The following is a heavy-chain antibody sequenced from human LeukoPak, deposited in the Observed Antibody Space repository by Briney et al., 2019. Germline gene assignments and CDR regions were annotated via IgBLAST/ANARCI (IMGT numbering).Heavy chain of an antibody. CDR3: ARVRALGSYDAFDI. V-gene: IGHV3-74*01. CDR1: GFTLSSYW. D-gene: IGHD1-26*01. CDR2: INSDGSST. J-gene: IGHJ3*02. Sequence: GGSLSLSCAASGFTLSSYWMHWVRQAPGKGLVWVSRINSDGSSTIYADSVKGRFTISRDNAKNTLYLQMNSLRTEDTAVYYCARVRALGSYDAFDIWGQGTMVTVSS.